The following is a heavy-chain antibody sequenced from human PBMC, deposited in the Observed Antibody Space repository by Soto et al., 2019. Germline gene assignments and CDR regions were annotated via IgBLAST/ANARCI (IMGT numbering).Heavy chain of an antibody. Sequence: HVTLKESGPVLVKPTETLTLTCTVSGFSLANGKVGVSWIRQPPGKALEWLAHIFSSVEKSYRTSLKDRLTISEDTSKSQVVLTMTNVDHVDTATYYCARILFGRSVAGGYFYMDVWGKGTTVTVSS. V-gene: IGHV2-26*01. CDR1: GFSLANGKVG. CDR3: ARILFGRSVAGGYFYMDV. CDR2: IFSSVEK. D-gene: IGHD6-19*01. J-gene: IGHJ6*03.